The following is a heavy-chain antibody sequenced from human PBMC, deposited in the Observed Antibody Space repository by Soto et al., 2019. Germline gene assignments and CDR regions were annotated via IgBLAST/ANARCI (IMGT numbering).Heavy chain of an antibody. J-gene: IGHJ4*02. CDR3: AREAAVMAAAGPDY. V-gene: IGHV1-18*01. D-gene: IGHD6-13*01. CDR1: GYTFSTYG. Sequence: QVQLVQSGAEVKKPGASVKVSCKASGYTFSTYGISWVRQAPGQGREWMGWISAYNGDTETNSAQKFQGRVTMTTDTSTSAAYMELRNLRSDDTAVYYCAREAAVMAAAGPDYWGQGTLVTVSS. CDR2: ISAYNGDTET.